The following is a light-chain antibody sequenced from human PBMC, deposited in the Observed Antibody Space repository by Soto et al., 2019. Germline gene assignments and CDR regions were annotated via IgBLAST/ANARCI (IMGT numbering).Light chain of an antibody. V-gene: IGKV2-28*01. CDR3: MQALHTPWT. J-gene: IGKJ1*01. CDR2: LGS. Sequence: DIVMTPSPLSLPVTPGEPASISCRSSQSLLHSNGYNYLDWYLQKPGQSPQLLIYLGSNRASGVPDRFSGSGSGTDFTLKISRVEAEDVGVYYCMQALHTPWTFGQGTKVEIK. CDR1: QSLLHSNGYNY.